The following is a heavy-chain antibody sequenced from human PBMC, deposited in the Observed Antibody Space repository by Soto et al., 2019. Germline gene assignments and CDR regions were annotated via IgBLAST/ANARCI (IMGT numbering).Heavy chain of an antibody. J-gene: IGHJ2*01. CDR1: GGSVSSGSYY. CDR2: IYYSGST. D-gene: IGHD5-12*01. CDR3: ARDHIVATTTHWYFDL. Sequence: QVQLQESGPGLVKPSETLSLTCTVSGGSVSSGSYYWCWIRQPPGKGLEWIWYIYYSGSTNYNPSPKNHVTTSVDTYKDQFSLKLSSVTAAYTAVYYCARDHIVATTTHWYFDLWGRGTLVTVSS. V-gene: IGHV4-61*01.